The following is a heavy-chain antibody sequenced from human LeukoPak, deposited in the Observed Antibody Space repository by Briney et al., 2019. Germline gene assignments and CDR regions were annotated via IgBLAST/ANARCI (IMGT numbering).Heavy chain of an antibody. V-gene: IGHV4-59*01. CDR1: GGSISTNY. CDR2: IYYSGST. J-gene: IGHJ5*02. Sequence: PSETLSLTCTVSGGSISTNYWNWIRQPPGKGLERIGYIYYSGSTNYNPSPTSRITISVDTSKTQFSLKLTSVTAADTAVYYCARIPYASENWFDPWGQGTLVTVSS. CDR3: ARIPYASENWFDP. D-gene: IGHD3-10*01.